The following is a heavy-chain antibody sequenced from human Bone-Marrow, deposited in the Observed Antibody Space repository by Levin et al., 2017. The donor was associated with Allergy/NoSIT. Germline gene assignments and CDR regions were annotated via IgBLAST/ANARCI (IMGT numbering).Heavy chain of an antibody. J-gene: IGHJ3*02. CDR3: ARDRGSGSSGWSAFDI. CDR1: GFTFSDYY. Sequence: GGSLRLSCAASGFTFSDYYMSWIRQAPGKGLEWVSYISSSGSTIYYADSVKGRFTISRDNAKNSLYLQMNSLRAEDTAVYYCARDRGSGSSGWSAFDIWGQGTMVTVSS. V-gene: IGHV3-11*01. D-gene: IGHD6-19*01. CDR2: ISSSGSTI.